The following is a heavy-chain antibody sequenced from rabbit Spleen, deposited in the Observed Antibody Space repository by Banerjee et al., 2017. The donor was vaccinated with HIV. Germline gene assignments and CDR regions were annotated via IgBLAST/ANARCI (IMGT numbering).Heavy chain of an antibody. Sequence: QELVESGGGLVKPGASLTLTCIASGVSFSVSSYMCWVRQAPGKGLEWIACIDTGSSGFTYFASWAKGRFTISKTSSTTVTLQMTSLTAADTATYFCARDTSSSFSSYGMDLWGPGTLVTVS. CDR3: ARDTSSSFSSYGMDL. D-gene: IGHD1-1*01. J-gene: IGHJ6*01. V-gene: IGHV1S40*01. CDR1: GVSFSVSSY. CDR2: IDTGSSGFT.